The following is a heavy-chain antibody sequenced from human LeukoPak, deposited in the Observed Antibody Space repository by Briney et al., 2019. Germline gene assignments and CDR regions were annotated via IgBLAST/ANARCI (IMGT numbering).Heavy chain of an antibody. D-gene: IGHD3-10*01. V-gene: IGHV1-18*01. J-gene: IGHJ1*01. CDR2: ISAYNGNT. Sequence: GASVKVSCKASGYTFTSYGISWMRQAPGQGLEWMGWISAYNGNTNYAQKLQGRVTMTTDTSTSTAYMELRSLRSDDTAVYYCARDTRAPNYYGSGSPEYFQHWGQGTLVTVSS. CDR3: ARDTRAPNYYGSGSPEYFQH. CDR1: GYTFTSYG.